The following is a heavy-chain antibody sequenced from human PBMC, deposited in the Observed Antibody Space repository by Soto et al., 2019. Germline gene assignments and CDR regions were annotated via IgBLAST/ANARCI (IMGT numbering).Heavy chain of an antibody. V-gene: IGHV2-5*02. D-gene: IGHD2-2*01. J-gene: IGHJ4*02. CDR3: AYSAYANVWHIIEY. Sequence: QITVKESSPTLVKPTQTLTLTCTFSGFSLSNIGAGVGWIRQPPGKALEWLALIYWGDDKRYNSSFKTRLTITKDTSKNQVVLTVANMDPADTGTYDCAYSAYANVWHIIEYWGQGTLVTVSS. CDR2: IYWGDDK. CDR1: GFSLSNIGAG.